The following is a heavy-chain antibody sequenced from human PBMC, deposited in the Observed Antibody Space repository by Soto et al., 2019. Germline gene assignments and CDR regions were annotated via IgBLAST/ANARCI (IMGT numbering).Heavy chain of an antibody. D-gene: IGHD2-15*01. CDR2: ISYDGSNK. CDR3: ARDLSCSGGSCYPNWFDP. Sequence: QVQLVESGGGVVQPGRSLRLSCAASGFTFSSYAMHWVRQAPGKGLEWVAVISYDGSNKYYADSVKGRFTISRDNSKNTLYLQMNSLRAEDTAVYYCARDLSCSGGSCYPNWFDPWGQGTLVTVSS. CDR1: GFTFSSYA. V-gene: IGHV3-30-3*01. J-gene: IGHJ5*02.